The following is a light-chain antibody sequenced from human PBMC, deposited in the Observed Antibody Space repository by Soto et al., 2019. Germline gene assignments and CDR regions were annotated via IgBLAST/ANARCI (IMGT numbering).Light chain of an antibody. V-gene: IGLV2-11*01. J-gene: IGLJ1*01. CDR1: SSDVGGYNH. CDR3: CSYAGSIYV. Sequence: QSALTQPRSVSGSPGQSVTISCTGTSSDVGGYNHVSWYQQHPGKAPKLMISGVTKRPSGVPDRFSGSKSGNTASLTISGLQAEDEADYYCCSYAGSIYVFGTGTKATVL. CDR2: GVT.